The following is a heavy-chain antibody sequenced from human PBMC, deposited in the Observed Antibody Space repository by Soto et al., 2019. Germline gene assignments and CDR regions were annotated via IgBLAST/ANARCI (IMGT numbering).Heavy chain of an antibody. CDR1: GYSISSCYY. J-gene: IGHJ6*02. CDR2: IYHSGST. V-gene: IGHV4-38-2*01. D-gene: IGHD6-13*01. CDR3: ARGHSSSWYYYYYGMDV. Sequence: PSETLSLTCAVSGYSISSCYYWGLIRQPPGKGLEWIGSIYHSGSTYYNPSLKSRVTISVDTSKNQFSLKLSSVTAADTAVYYCARGHSSSWYYYYYGMDVWGQGTTVTVSS.